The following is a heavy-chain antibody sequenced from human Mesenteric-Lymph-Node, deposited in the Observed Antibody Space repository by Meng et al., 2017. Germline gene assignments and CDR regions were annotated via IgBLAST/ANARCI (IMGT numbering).Heavy chain of an antibody. CDR2: ISYEGSNK. CDR1: GFSFSIYA. J-gene: IGHJ4*02. Sequence: GESLKISCAASGFSFSIYAMHWVRQAPGKGLEWVAVISYEGSNKYYADSVKGRFTISRDNSKNTLYLQMNSLRAEDTAVYYCARDLSYCSGGSCYSYTGIDCWGQGTLVTVSS. V-gene: IGHV3-30*01. D-gene: IGHD2-15*01. CDR3: ARDLSYCSGGSCYSYTGIDC.